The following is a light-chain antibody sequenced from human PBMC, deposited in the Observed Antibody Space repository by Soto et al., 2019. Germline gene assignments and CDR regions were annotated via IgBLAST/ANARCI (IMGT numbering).Light chain of an antibody. CDR2: GAS. CDR1: QSVSSSY. V-gene: IGKV3-20*01. CDR3: QQYET. Sequence: EIVLTQSPGTLSLSPGERATLSCRASQSVSSSYLAWYQQTPGQAPRLLIYGASSRATGIPDRFSGSGSGTDFTLPLSRLEPEDFAVYYCQQYETFGQVTKADIK. J-gene: IGKJ1*01.